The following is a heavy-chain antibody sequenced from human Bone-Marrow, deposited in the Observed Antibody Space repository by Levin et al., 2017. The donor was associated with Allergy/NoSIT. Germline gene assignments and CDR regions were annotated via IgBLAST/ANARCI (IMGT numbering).Heavy chain of an antibody. J-gene: IGHJ4*02. D-gene: IGHD2-21*02. CDR1: GYTFTGYY. CDR2: INPNSGGT. Sequence: GESLKISCKASGYTFTGYYMHWVRQAPGQGLEWMGWINPNSGGTNYAQKFQGRVTMTRDTSISTAYMELSRLRSDDTAVYYCARGLVVTEKPRQFDYWGQGTLVTVSS. CDR3: ARGLVVTEKPRQFDY. V-gene: IGHV1-2*02.